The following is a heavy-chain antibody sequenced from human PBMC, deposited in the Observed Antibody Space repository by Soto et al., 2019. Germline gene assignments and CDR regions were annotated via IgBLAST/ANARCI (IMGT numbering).Heavy chain of an antibody. CDR3: ARGSGYSYGYGDL. CDR1: GYTFTGYY. CDR2: INPNSGGT. D-gene: IGHD5-18*01. J-gene: IGHJ5*02. Sequence: ASVKVSCKASGYTFTGYYMHWVRQAPGQGLEWMGWINPNSGGTKYAQRFQGRVTMTRDTSISTAYMELSSLRSDDTAVYYCARGSGYSYGYGDLWGQGTLVTVSS. V-gene: IGHV1-2*02.